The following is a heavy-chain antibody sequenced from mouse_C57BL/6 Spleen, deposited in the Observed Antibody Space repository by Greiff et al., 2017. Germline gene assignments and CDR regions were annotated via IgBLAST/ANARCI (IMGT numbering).Heavy chain of an antibody. V-gene: IGHV1-15*01. Sequence: VQLQQSGAELVSPGASVTLSCKASGYTFTDYEMHWVKQTPVHGLEWIGAIDPETGGTAYNQKFKGKAILTADKSSSTAYMELRSLTSEDSAVYYCTRAGDYGNFWFAYWGQGTLVTVSA. J-gene: IGHJ3*01. D-gene: IGHD2-1*01. CDR1: GYTFTDYE. CDR3: TRAGDYGNFWFAY. CDR2: IDPETGGT.